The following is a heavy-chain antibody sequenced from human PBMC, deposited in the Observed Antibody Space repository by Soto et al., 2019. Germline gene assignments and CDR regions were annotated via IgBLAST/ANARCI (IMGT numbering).Heavy chain of an antibody. D-gene: IGHD2-21*02. Sequence: ASVKVSCKASGYSFIDYYIHWVRQAPGQGFEWMGRISPKSGGTNYAQKFEGRVTMTWDTSLNTAYMELSSLISDDTAVYYCARPPGYSSDCYYFDLWGQGTLVTVSS. CDR2: ISPKSGGT. CDR3: ARPPGYSSDCYYFDL. J-gene: IGHJ4*02. CDR1: GYSFIDYY. V-gene: IGHV1-2*02.